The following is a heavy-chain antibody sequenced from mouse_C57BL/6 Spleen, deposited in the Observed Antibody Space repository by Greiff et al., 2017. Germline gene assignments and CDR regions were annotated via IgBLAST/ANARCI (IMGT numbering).Heavy chain of an antibody. CDR1: GYSFTDYN. CDR2: INPNYGTT. CDR3: VPYGNYVDYYAMDY. D-gene: IGHD2-1*01. J-gene: IGHJ4*01. Sequence: EVQLQQSGPELVKPGASVKISCKASGYSFTDYNMNWVKQSNGKSLEWIGVINPNYGTTSYNQKFKGKATLTVDQSSSTAYMQLNSLTSEDSAVYYWVPYGNYVDYYAMDYWGQGTSVTVSS. V-gene: IGHV1-39*01.